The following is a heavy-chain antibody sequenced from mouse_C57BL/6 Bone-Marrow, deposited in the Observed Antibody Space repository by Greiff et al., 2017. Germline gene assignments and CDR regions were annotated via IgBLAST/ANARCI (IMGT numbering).Heavy chain of an antibody. CDR3: ARYERWNYFDY. V-gene: IGHV7-3*01. CDR1: GFTFTDYY. J-gene: IGHJ2*01. D-gene: IGHD2-3*01. Sequence: EVKVVESGGGLVQPGGSLSLSCAASGFTFTDYYMSWVRQPPGKALEWLGFIRNKANGYTTEYSASVKGRFTISRDNSQSILYLQMNALRAEDSATYYCARYERWNYFDYWCQGTTLTVTS. CDR2: IRNKANGYTT.